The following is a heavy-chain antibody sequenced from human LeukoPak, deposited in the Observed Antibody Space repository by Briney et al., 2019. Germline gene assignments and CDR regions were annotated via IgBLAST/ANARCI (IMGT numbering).Heavy chain of an antibody. J-gene: IGHJ3*02. CDR1: GYTFTYRY. V-gene: IGHV1-45*02. Sequence: ASVKVSCKASGYTFTYRYLHWVRQAPGQALEWMGWITPFNGNTNYAQKFQDRVTITRDRSMSTAYMELSSLRSEDTAMYYCARLAVHGAFDIWGQGTMVTVSS. CDR2: ITPFNGNT. CDR3: ARLAVHGAFDI.